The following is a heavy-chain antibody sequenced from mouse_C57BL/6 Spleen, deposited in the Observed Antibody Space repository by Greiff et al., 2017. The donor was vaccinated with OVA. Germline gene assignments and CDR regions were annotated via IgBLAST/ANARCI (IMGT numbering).Heavy chain of an antibody. Sequence: EVMLVESGGGLVQPKGSLKLSCAASGFTFNTYAMHWVRQAPGKGLEWVARIRSKSSNYATYYAVSGKDRFTISRDESQSMLYLQMNILKTEDTAMYYCVRYGRYSIDYWGQGTTLTVSS. V-gene: IGHV10-3*01. CDR1: GFTFNTYA. CDR2: IRSKSSNYAT. CDR3: VRYGRYSIDY. D-gene: IGHD2-5*01. J-gene: IGHJ2*01.